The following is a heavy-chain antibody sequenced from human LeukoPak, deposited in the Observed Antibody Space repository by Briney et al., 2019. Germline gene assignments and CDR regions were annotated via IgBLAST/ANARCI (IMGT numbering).Heavy chain of an antibody. D-gene: IGHD3-16*01. V-gene: IGHV3-48*01. CDR2: ISSSSSTI. CDR1: GFTFSSYS. J-gene: IGHJ4*02. Sequence: GGSLRLSCAASGFTFSSYSMNWVRQAPGKGLEWVSYISSSSSTIYYADSVKGRFTISRDNAKNSLYLQMNSLRAEDTAVYYCARDWGKDYWGQGTLVTVSS. CDR3: ARDWGKDY.